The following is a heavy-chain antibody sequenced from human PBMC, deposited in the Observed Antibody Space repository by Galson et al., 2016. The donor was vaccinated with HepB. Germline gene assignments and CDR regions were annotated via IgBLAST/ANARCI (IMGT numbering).Heavy chain of an antibody. CDR2: IYYSGST. CDR1: GGSISSYY. CDR3: ARIDYSIVYFDY. Sequence: LSLTCTVSGGSISSYYWSWIRQPPGKGLEWIGYIYYSGSTNYNPSLKSRVTISVDTSKNQFSLKLSSVTAADTAVYYCARIDYSIVYFDYWGQGTLVTVSS. D-gene: IGHD4-11*01. V-gene: IGHV4-59*01. J-gene: IGHJ4*02.